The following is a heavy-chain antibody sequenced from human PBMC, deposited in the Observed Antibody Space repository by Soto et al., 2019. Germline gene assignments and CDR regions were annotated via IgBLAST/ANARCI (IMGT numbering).Heavy chain of an antibody. J-gene: IGHJ3*02. CDR2: ISNDGSST. CDR3: ARDTYYYDSSDHFSADAFDI. Sequence: GGSLRLSCAASGFTFSSYGMHWVRQAPGKGLVWVSRISNDGSSTNYADSVKGRFTISRDNAKNTVYLQMNSLRAEDTAVYYCARDTYYYDSSDHFSADAFDIWGQGTMVTVS. CDR1: GFTFSSYG. D-gene: IGHD3-22*01. V-gene: IGHV3-74*01.